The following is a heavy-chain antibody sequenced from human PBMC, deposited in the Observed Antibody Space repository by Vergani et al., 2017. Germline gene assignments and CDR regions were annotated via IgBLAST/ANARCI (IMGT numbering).Heavy chain of an antibody. V-gene: IGHV4-38-2*02. J-gene: IGHJ5*02. CDR1: GYSISSGYY. D-gene: IGHD4-17*01. Sequence: QVQLQESGPGLVKPSETLSLTCTVSGYSISSGYYWGWIRQPPGKGREWIGSIYHSGSTYYNPSLKSRVTISVDTSKNQFSLKLGSVTAADTAVFYCARDMDYGDYHGWFDPWGQGTLVAVSS. CDR2: IYHSGST. CDR3: ARDMDYGDYHGWFDP.